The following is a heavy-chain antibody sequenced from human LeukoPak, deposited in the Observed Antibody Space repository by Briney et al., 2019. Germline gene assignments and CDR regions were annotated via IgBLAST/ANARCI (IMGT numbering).Heavy chain of an antibody. CDR2: IYSGGST. V-gene: IGHV3-66*02. CDR3: ARNSYYYYYMDV. J-gene: IGHJ6*03. CDR1: GFTVSSNY. Sequence: GGSLRLSCAASGFTVSSNYMSWDRQAPGKGLEWVSVIYSGGSTYYADSVKGRFTISRDNSKNTLYLQMNSLRAEDTAVYYCARNSYYYYYMDVWGKGTTVTVSS.